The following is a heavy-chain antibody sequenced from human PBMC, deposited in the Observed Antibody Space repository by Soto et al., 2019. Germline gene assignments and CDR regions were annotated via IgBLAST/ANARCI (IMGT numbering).Heavy chain of an antibody. CDR2: ISGSGGST. CDR3: AKILAARTNYYYYYGMDV. J-gene: IGHJ6*02. V-gene: IGHV3-23*01. D-gene: IGHD6-6*01. CDR1: GFTFSSYA. Sequence: HPGGSLRLSCAASGFTFSSYAMSWVRQAPGKGLEWVSAISGSGGSTYYADSVKGRFTISRDNSKNTLYLQMNSLRAEDTAVYYCAKILAARTNYYYYYGMDVWGQGTTVTVSS.